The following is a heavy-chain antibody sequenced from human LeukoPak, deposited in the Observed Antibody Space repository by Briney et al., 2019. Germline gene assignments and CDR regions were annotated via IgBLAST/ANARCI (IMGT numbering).Heavy chain of an antibody. Sequence: SVKVSCKASGGTFSTYAINWVRQGPGQGLEWMGAIVPIFDKSNYAQKFQGRLTITADKSTSTVYMELSSLRSEDTAVYCARDSEHFGEGDMDVWGKGTTVIVSS. CDR2: IVPIFDKS. CDR1: GGTFSTYA. V-gene: IGHV1-69*06. J-gene: IGHJ6*03. D-gene: IGHD3-10*01. CDR3: ARDSEHFGEGDMDV.